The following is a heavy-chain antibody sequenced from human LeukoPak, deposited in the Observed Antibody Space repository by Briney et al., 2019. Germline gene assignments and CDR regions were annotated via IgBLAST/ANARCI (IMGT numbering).Heavy chain of an antibody. CDR2: INWNGGST. D-gene: IGHD6-6*01. J-gene: IGHJ4*02. CDR3: AKLGKAARFHIFPYYFDY. CDR1: GFTFDNYG. Sequence: GGSLRLSCAASGFTFDNYGMSWVRQAPGKGLEWVSGINWNGGSTGYADSVRGRFAISRDNAKNSLYLQMNSLRAEDTAVYYCAKLGKAARFHIFPYYFDYWGQGTLVTVSS. V-gene: IGHV3-20*04.